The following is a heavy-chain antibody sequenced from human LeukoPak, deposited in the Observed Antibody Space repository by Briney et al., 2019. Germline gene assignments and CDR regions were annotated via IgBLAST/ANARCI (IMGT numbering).Heavy chain of an antibody. D-gene: IGHD5-12*01. J-gene: IGHJ4*02. CDR1: EFMFSSFG. CDR2: ISSGSEYI. Sequence: PGGSLRLSCAAYEFMFSSFGMNWVRQAPGKGLEWVSSISSGSEYIYYSDSVKGRFTISRDNAEKSLFLQMNSLRAEDTAVYYCARGGGSPPYYFDLWGQGTPVTVSS. CDR3: ARGGGSPPYYFDL. V-gene: IGHV3-21*01.